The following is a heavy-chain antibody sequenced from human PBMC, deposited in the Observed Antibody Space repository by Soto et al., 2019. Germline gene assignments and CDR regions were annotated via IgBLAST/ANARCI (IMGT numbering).Heavy chain of an antibody. D-gene: IGHD6-13*01. J-gene: IGHJ5*02. CDR2: IYYSGST. V-gene: IGHV4-39*01. Sequence: SETLSLTCTVSGGSISSSSYYWGWIRQPPGKGLEWIGSIYYSGSTYYNPSLKSRVTISVDTSKNQFSLKLSSVTAADTAVYYCASPIAAAGTGWFDPWGQGTLVTVSS. CDR1: GGSISSSSYY. CDR3: ASPIAAAGTGWFDP.